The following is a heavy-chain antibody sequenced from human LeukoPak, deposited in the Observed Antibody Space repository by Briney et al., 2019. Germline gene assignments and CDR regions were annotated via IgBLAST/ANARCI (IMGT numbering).Heavy chain of an antibody. J-gene: IGHJ4*02. CDR3: GYTNNFYH. CDR2: IKHDGREK. Sequence: GGSLRLSCVASGLTFSGQWLNWVRQAPGQGLEWVANIKHDGREKYYADSVKGRFTISRDDGQNSLSLHMHSVRAEDTAIYYCGYTNNFYHWGQGALVVVSA. CDR1: GLTFSGQW. V-gene: IGHV3-7*01. D-gene: IGHD3-16*02.